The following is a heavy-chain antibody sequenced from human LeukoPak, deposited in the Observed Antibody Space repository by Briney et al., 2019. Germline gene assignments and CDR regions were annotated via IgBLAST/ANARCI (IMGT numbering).Heavy chain of an antibody. J-gene: IGHJ5*02. V-gene: IGHV3-23*01. CDR3: ATPSGVSWFDP. Sequence: GGSLRLSCAASGFTFSSYAMSWVRQAPGKGLEWVSAISGSGGSTYYADSVKGRCTISRENSKNTLYLQMNSLRAEDTAVYYCATPSGVSWFDPWGQGTLVTVSS. CDR1: GFTFSSYA. CDR2: ISGSGGST.